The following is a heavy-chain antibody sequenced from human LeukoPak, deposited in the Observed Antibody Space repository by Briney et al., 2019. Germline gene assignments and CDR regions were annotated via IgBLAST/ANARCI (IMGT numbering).Heavy chain of an antibody. J-gene: IGHJ4*02. CDR3: ARVNYHASGSPFDY. V-gene: IGHV4-59*01. CDR2: IYHSGYS. D-gene: IGHD3-10*01. CDR1: GXSISDYY. Sequence: SETLSLTCTVSGXSISDYYWSWIRQPPGKGLEWIAYIYHSGYSDSNPSLKSRVTVSIDTSTKLFSLSLTSVTAADTAVYYCARVNYHASGSPFDYWGQGTLVTVSS.